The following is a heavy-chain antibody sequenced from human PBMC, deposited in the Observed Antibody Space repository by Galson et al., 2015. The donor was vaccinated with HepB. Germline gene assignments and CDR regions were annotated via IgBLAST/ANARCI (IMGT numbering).Heavy chain of an antibody. CDR3: ACGYCSSTSCYKEIVDWFDP. D-gene: IGHD2-2*02. Sequence: ETLSLTCTVSGGSISSSSYYWGWIRQPPGKGLEWIGSIYYSGSTYYNPSLKSRVTISVDTSKNQFSLKLSSVTAADTAVYYCACGYCSSTSCYKEIVDWFDPWGQGTLVTVSS. CDR1: GGSISSSSYY. V-gene: IGHV4-39*07. CDR2: IYYSGST. J-gene: IGHJ5*02.